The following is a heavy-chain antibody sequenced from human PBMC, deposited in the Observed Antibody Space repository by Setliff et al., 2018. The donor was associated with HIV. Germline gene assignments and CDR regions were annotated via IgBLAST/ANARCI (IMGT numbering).Heavy chain of an antibody. D-gene: IGHD3-10*01. CDR1: GYTFNNYG. Sequence: ASVKVSCKASGYTFNNYGVMWVRQAPGQGLEWMGWISGYGNRKYAQKFEGRLTVTTGTSTSTAYMEVKRLKSEDTSVYFCAREGYGPGNYPLDVWGLGTLVTVSS. V-gene: IGHV1-18*01. J-gene: IGHJ4*02. CDR2: ISGYGNR. CDR3: AREGYGPGNYPLDV.